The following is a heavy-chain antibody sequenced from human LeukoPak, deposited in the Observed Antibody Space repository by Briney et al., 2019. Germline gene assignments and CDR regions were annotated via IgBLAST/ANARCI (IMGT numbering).Heavy chain of an antibody. CDR2: ISGRGGST. CDR3: AITPGYSYGLYYFDY. V-gene: IGHV3-23*01. D-gene: IGHD5-18*01. J-gene: IGHJ4*02. CDR1: GFTFSSYA. Sequence: SGGSLRLSCAASGFTFSSYAMRGGRQAAGKGVEGVAAISGRGGSTYYADPVKGRFTISRDNSKNTLYLQMNRLRPEDTAVYYCAITPGYSYGLYYFDYWGQGTLVTVSS.